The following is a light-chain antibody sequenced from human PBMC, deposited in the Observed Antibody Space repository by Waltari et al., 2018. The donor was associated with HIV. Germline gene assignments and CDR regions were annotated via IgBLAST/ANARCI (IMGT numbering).Light chain of an antibody. CDR3: LQYETYSRT. J-gene: IGKJ1*01. CDR2: RTS. CDR1: QIINKW. V-gene: IGKV1-5*03. Sequence: DIQLTQSPSTLSASVGDRVTITCRASQIINKWLAWYQQKPGKAPKLLIYRTSNVETGVPSRFSGSGSGTDFTLTISGLQPDDFATYYCLQYETYSRTFGQGTRVDIK.